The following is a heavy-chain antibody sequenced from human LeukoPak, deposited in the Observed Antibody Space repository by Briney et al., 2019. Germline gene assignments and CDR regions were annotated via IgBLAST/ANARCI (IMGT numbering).Heavy chain of an antibody. Sequence: ASVKVSCKASGYTFTSYGITWVRQAPGQGLEWMGWITPYNGKTSYAQKLQGRVTMTTDTSTSTAYMELRSLRSDDTAVYYCGRDYDGSGRANCDYWGQGTLVTVSS. CDR1: GYTFTSYG. D-gene: IGHD3-10*01. CDR3: GRDYDGSGRANCDY. V-gene: IGHV1-18*01. J-gene: IGHJ4*02. CDR2: ITPYNGKT.